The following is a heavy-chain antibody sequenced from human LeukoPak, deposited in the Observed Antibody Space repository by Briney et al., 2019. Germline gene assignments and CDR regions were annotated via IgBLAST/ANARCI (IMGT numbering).Heavy chain of an antibody. Sequence: SETLSLTCTVSGGSISSYYWSWIRQPPGKGLEWIGYIYYSGSTNYNPSLKSRVTISVDTSKNQFSLKLSSVTAADTAVYYCARWSVRGGALGYYYYGMDVWGQGTTVTVSS. D-gene: IGHD3-10*01. CDR2: IYYSGST. CDR1: GGSISSYY. J-gene: IGHJ6*02. V-gene: IGHV4-59*01. CDR3: ARWSVRGGALGYYYYGMDV.